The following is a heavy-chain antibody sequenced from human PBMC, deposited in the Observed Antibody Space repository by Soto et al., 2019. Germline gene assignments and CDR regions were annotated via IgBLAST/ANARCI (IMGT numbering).Heavy chain of an antibody. D-gene: IGHD6-6*01. Sequence: EVQLVESGGGLVQPGRSLRLSCAASGFTFDDYAMHWVRQAPGKGLEWVSGISWNSGSIGYADSVKGRFTISRDNAKNSLDLQMNSLRAEDTALYYCAKDTPKGGYSSSSFDYWGQGTLVTVSS. J-gene: IGHJ4*02. V-gene: IGHV3-9*01. CDR3: AKDTPKGGYSSSSFDY. CDR2: ISWNSGSI. CDR1: GFTFDDYA.